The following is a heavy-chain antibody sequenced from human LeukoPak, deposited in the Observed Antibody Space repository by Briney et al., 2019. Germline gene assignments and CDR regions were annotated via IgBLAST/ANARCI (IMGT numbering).Heavy chain of an antibody. V-gene: IGHV1-8*01. D-gene: IGHD2-2*01. Sequence: ASVKVSCKASGYTFTSYDINWVRQATGQGLEWMGWMNPNSGNTGYAQKFQGRVTMTRNTSISTAYMELSSLRSEDTAVYYCARARSRTSCYYCYYGMDVWGQGTTVTVSS. CDR2: MNPNSGNT. J-gene: IGHJ6*02. CDR3: ARARSRTSCYYCYYGMDV. CDR1: GYTFTSYD.